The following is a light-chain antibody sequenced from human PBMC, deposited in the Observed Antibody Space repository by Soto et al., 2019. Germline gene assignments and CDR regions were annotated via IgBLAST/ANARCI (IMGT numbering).Light chain of an antibody. CDR3: HQYNNFWR. CDR1: HSISSY. V-gene: IGKV3-15*01. CDR2: DAS. J-gene: IGKJ1*01. Sequence: IVLTLSPATLSLPTGERATLSCRASHSISSYLAWYQQKPGQPPRLVIYDASTRATGIPARFSGSGSGTEFTLTICSLQSEDFGLYYCHQYNNFWRFGQGTNV.